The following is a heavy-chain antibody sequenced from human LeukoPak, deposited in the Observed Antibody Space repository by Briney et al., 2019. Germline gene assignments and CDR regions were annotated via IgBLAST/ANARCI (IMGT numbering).Heavy chain of an antibody. CDR3: AKASKGGDGYNPGYYYYYMDV. J-gene: IGHJ6*03. CDR2: ISGSGGST. CDR1: GFTFSSYG. Sequence: GGSLRLSCAASGFTFSSYGTSWVRQAPGKGLGWVSAISGSGGSTYYADSVKGRFTISRDNSMNTLYLQMNSLRAEDTAVYYCAKASKGGDGYNPGYYYYYMDVWGKGTTVTISS. D-gene: IGHD5-24*01. V-gene: IGHV3-23*01.